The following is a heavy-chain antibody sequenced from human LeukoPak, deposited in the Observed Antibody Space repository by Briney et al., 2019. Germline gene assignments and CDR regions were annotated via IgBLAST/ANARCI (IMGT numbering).Heavy chain of an antibody. V-gene: IGHV1-18*01. J-gene: IGHJ4*02. D-gene: IGHD4-23*01. Sequence: GASVKVSCKASGYTFTSYGISWVRQAPGQGLEWMCWISAYNGNTNYAQKLQGRVTMTTDTSTSTAYMELRSLRSDDTAVYYCARDLGFYGGNSNYFDYWGQGTLVTVSS. CDR3: ARDLGFYGGNSNYFDY. CDR1: GYTFTSYG. CDR2: ISAYNGNT.